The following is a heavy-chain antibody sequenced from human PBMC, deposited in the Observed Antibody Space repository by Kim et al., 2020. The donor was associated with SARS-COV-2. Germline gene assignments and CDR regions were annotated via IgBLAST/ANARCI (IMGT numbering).Heavy chain of an antibody. CDR3: ARLGTTGTTGAFDI. D-gene: IGHD1-1*01. Sequence: SPSFQGHVTISADKSISTAYLQWSSLKASDTAMYYCARLGTTGTTGAFDIWGQGTMVTVSS. J-gene: IGHJ3*02. V-gene: IGHV5-10-1*01.